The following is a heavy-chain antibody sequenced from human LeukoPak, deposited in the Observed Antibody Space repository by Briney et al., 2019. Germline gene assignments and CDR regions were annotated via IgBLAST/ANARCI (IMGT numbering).Heavy chain of an antibody. Sequence: SETLSLTCTVSGGSISSYYWSWIRPPPGKGLEWIGHIYYSGSTNYNPSLKSRVTISVDTSKNQFSLKLSSVTAADTAVYYCARLNSLTAVDTAMAILDYWGQGTLVTVSS. V-gene: IGHV4-59*08. J-gene: IGHJ4*02. CDR3: ARLNSLTAVDTAMAILDY. CDR2: IYYSGST. CDR1: GGSISSYY. D-gene: IGHD5-18*01.